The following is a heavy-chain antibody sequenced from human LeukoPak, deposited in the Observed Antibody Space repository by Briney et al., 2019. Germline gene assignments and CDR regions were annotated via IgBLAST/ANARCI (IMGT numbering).Heavy chain of an antibody. CDR2: IIPIFGTA. Sequence: SVKVSCKASGGTFSSYAISWVRQAPGQGLEWMGGIIPIFGTANYAQKFQGRVTITADESTSTAYMELSSLRSEDTAVYYCARGADYGGKNLDYWGQGTLVTVSS. V-gene: IGHV1-69*13. D-gene: IGHD4-23*01. CDR3: ARGADYGGKNLDY. J-gene: IGHJ4*02. CDR1: GGTFSSYA.